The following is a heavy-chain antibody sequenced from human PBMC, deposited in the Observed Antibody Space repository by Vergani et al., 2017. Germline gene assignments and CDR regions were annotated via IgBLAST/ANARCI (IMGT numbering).Heavy chain of an antibody. CDR1: GFTFSSYG. V-gene: IGHV3-30*18. CDR3: AKHYYYYYYMDV. J-gene: IGHJ6*03. Sequence: QVQLVESGGGVVQPGRSLRLSCAASGFTFSSYGMHWVRPAPGKGLEWVAVISYDGSNKYYADSVKGRFTISRDNSKNTLYLQMNSLRAEDTAVYYCAKHYYYYYYMDVWGKGTTVTVSS. CDR2: ISYDGSNK.